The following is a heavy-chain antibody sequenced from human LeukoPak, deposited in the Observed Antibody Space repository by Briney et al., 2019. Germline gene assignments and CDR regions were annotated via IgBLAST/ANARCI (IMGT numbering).Heavy chain of an antibody. D-gene: IGHD2-8*01. J-gene: IGHJ4*02. V-gene: IGHV3-21*01. CDR1: GFTFSSYS. CDR2: ISTSSGYI. Sequence: GGSLRLSCAASGFTFSSYSMNWVRQAPGKGLEWVSSISTSSGYIYYADSVKGRFTISRDNAKNSLFLQMNSLRAEDTAVYYCARRDQIVLMVYAFDYWGQGTLVTVSS. CDR3: ARRDQIVLMVYAFDY.